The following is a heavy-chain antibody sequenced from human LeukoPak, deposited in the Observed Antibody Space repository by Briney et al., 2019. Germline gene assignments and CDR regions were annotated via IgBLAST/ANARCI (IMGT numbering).Heavy chain of an antibody. Sequence: SETLSLICTVSGGSISSYYWSWIRQPPGKGLEWIGYIYYSGSTNYNPSLKSRVTISVDTSKNQFSLKLSSVTAADTAVYYCASSSFKRVFDYWGQGTLVTVSS. J-gene: IGHJ4*02. CDR2: IYYSGST. V-gene: IGHV4-59*01. CDR1: GGSISSYY. CDR3: ASSSFKRVFDY. D-gene: IGHD3-3*02.